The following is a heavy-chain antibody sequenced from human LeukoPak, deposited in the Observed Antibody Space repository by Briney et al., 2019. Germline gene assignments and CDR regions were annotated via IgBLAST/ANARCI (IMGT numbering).Heavy chain of an antibody. J-gene: IGHJ4*02. V-gene: IGHV3-74*03. Sequence: GGSLRLSCAASGFTSSNYWMHWVRQAPGKGLVWVSRINSDGSNTKTADSVQGRFTISRDNANHMLYLEMNSLRAEDTAMYYCARGPARRGSAFDCWGQGALVIVSS. CDR1: GFTSSNYW. CDR3: ARGPARRGSAFDC. D-gene: IGHD5-12*01. CDR2: INSDGSNT.